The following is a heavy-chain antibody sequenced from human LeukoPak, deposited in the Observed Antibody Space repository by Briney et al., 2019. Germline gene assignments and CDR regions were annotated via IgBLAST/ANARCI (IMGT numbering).Heavy chain of an antibody. Sequence: SETLSLTCAVYGGSFSGYYWSWIRQPPGKGLEWIGEINHSGSTNYNPSLKSRVTISVDTSKNQFSLKLSSVTAADTAVYYCARGLGGYMDVWGKGTTVTISS. CDR3: ARGLGGYMDV. CDR2: INHSGST. J-gene: IGHJ6*03. V-gene: IGHV4-34*01. CDR1: GGSFSGYY. D-gene: IGHD3-16*01.